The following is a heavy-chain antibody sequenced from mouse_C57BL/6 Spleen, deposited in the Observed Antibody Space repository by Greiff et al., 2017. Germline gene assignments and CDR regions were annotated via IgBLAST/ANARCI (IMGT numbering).Heavy chain of an antibody. J-gene: IGHJ2*01. CDR3: ARKDSNYANYFDY. D-gene: IGHD2-5*01. Sequence: VQLKQSGPELVKPGASVKIPCKASGYTFTDYNMDWVKQSHGKSLEWIGDINPNNGGTIYNQKFKGKATLTVDKSSSTAYMELRSLTSEDTAVYYCARKDSNYANYFDYWGQGTTLTVSS. V-gene: IGHV1-18*01. CDR2: INPNNGGT. CDR1: GYTFTDYN.